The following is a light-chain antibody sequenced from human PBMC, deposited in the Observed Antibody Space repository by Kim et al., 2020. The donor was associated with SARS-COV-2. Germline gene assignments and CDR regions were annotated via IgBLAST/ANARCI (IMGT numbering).Light chain of an antibody. V-gene: IGLV2-14*01. J-gene: IGLJ1*01. Sequence: QSALTQPASVSGSPGQSITISCTGTSSDVGGYNYVSWYQQHPGKAPKLMIYDVSKRPSGVSSRFSGSKSGNTASLTISGLQAEDEADYYCSSYTSSSTSRFGTGTKVTVL. CDR2: DVS. CDR3: SSYTSSSTSR. CDR1: SSDVGGYNY.